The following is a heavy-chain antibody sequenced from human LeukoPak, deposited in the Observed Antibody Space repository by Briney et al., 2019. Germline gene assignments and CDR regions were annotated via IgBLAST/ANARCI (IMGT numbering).Heavy chain of an antibody. Sequence: SVKVSCKASGGTFSSYAISWVRQAPGQGLEWMGRIIPILGIANYAQKFQGRVTITADKSTSTAYMELSSLRSEDTAVYYCARSSSGWYEYNFDYWGQETLVTVSS. V-gene: IGHV1-69*04. CDR2: IIPILGIA. D-gene: IGHD6-19*01. CDR1: GGTFSSYA. J-gene: IGHJ4*02. CDR3: ARSSSGWYEYNFDY.